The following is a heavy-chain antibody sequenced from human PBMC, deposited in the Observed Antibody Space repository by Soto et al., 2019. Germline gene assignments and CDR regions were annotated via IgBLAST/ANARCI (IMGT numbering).Heavy chain of an antibody. V-gene: IGHV3-33*05. J-gene: IGHJ4*02. CDR3: ARDDDYAGDGLDY. CDR2: IPYDGSYK. D-gene: IGHD4-17*01. CDR1: GFTFSSYG. Sequence: QVQLVESGGGVVQPGRSLRLSCAASGFTFSSYGMHWVRQAPGKGLEWVAVIPYDGSYKHYADFAKGRFTISRDNSKKTLYLEMNSLRAEDTAVYYWARDDDYAGDGLDYWGQGTRVTVSS.